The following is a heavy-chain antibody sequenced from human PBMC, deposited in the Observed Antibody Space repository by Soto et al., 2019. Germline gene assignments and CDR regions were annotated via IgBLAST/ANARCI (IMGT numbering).Heavy chain of an antibody. D-gene: IGHD5-12*01. CDR2: VYSGGSA. CDR3: ATRRLVDDAFDI. J-gene: IGHJ3*02. Sequence: GGSLRLSCAVSGFTVSSIFMSWVRQAPGKGLEWVSVVYSGGSAYYADSVKGRFTISRDNSKNTLYLQMNSLRAEDTAVYYCATRRLVDDAFDIWGQGTMVTVS. V-gene: IGHV3-53*01. CDR1: GFTVSSIF.